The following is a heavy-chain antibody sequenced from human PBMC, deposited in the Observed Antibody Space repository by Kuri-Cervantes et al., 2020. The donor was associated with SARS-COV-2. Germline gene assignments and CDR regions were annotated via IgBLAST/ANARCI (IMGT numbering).Heavy chain of an antibody. CDR1: GYTFTGYY. CDR3: ARLVWYFDEMDV. V-gene: IGHV1-2*02. J-gene: IGHJ6*04. Sequence: ASVKVSCKASGYTFTGYYMHWVRQAPGQGLEWMGWINPNSGGTNYAQKFQGRVTMTEDTSTDTAYMELSSLRSEDTAVYYCARLVWYFDEMDVWGKGTTVTVSS. CDR2: INPNSGGT. D-gene: IGHD3-9*01.